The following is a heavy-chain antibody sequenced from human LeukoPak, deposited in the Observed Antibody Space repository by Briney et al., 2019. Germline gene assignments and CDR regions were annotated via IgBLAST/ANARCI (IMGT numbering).Heavy chain of an antibody. D-gene: IGHD6-13*01. J-gene: IGHJ3*02. CDR3: ARDGQQLEANAFDI. Sequence: PSETPSLTCTVSGGSTSSYYWSWIRQPPGKGLEWIGYIYYSGSTNYNPSLKSRVTISVDTSKNQFSLKLSSVTAADTAVYYCARDGQQLEANAFDIWGQGTMVTVSS. CDR1: GGSTSSYY. V-gene: IGHV4-59*01. CDR2: IYYSGST.